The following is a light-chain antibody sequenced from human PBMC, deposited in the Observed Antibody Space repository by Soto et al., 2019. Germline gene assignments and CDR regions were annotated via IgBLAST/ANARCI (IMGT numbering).Light chain of an antibody. V-gene: IGKV1-33*01. J-gene: IGKJ5*01. Sequence: QMTQSTFSLSAYVGDRFNIPCQASQDITNYLNWYQQKPGKAPRLLLYDASSLEAGVPSRFSGSGSGTDFTFTISSLQPEDIATYYCQHYDHLPITFGQGTRLEI. CDR1: QDITNY. CDR2: DAS. CDR3: QHYDHLPIT.